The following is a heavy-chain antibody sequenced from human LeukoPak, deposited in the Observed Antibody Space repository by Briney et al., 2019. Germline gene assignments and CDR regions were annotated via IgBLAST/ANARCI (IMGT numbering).Heavy chain of an antibody. CDR1: GFTFSDYN. CDR2: IPYDDSTK. V-gene: IGHV3-30*02. J-gene: IGHJ3*02. CDR3: ARDSVYAFHI. Sequence: GGPLRLSCAASGFTFSDYNMHWVRQTPGKGLEWVAFIPYDDSTKSYADSVKGRFTISRDNSKKTLFLQMNSLRGDDTAVYYCARDSVYAFHIWGHGTKVTVSS.